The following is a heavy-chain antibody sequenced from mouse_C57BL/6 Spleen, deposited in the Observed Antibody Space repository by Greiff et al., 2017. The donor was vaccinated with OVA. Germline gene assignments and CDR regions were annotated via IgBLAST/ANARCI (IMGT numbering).Heavy chain of an antibody. CDR1: GYTFTSYW. CDR3: ASESVGCGDYFDC. V-gene: IGHV1-7*01. D-gene: IGHD1-3*01. J-gene: IGHJ2*01. Sequence: QVQLQQSGAELAKPGASVKLSCKASGYTFTSYWMHWVKQRPGQGLEWIGYINPSSGYTKYNQKFKDKATLTADKYSSTAYMQLSSLTYEDSADYYCASESVGCGDYFDCWGPGTTLTVSS. CDR2: INPSSGYT.